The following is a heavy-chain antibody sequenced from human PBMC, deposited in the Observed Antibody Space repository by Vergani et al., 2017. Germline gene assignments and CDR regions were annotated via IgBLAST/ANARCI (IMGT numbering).Heavy chain of an antibody. CDR3: ARDNSGSYLGYYYYYMDV. CDR2: ISAYNGNT. D-gene: IGHD1-26*01. CDR1: GYTFTSYG. J-gene: IGHJ6*03. V-gene: IGHV1-18*01. Sequence: VMLVQSGAEVKKPGESLKISCKASGYTFTSYGISWVRQAPGQGLEWMGWISAYNGNTNYAQKLQGRVTMTTDTSTSTAYMELSRLRSDDTAVYYCARDNSGSYLGYYYYYMDVWGKGTTVTVSS.